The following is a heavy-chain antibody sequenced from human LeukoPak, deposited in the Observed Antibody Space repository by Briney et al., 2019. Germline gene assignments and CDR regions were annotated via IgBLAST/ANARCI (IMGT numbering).Heavy chain of an antibody. CDR1: GVSISSSSYY. V-gene: IGHV4-39*07. D-gene: IGHD5-12*01. CDR3: ARIREGGSYYYYYYMDV. CDR2: IYYSGST. J-gene: IGHJ6*03. Sequence: SETLSLTCTVSGVSISSSSYYWGWLRQPPGKGLEWIGSIYYSGSTYYNPSLKSRVTISVDTPKNQFSLKLSSVTAADTAVYYCARIREGGSYYYYYYMDVWGKGTTVTVSS.